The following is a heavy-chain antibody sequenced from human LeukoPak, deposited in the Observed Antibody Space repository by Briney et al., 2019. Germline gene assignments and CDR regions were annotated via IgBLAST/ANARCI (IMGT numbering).Heavy chain of an antibody. J-gene: IGHJ3*02. D-gene: IGHD3-22*01. Sequence: SETLSLTCIVSGGSFSSHYWSWIRQSAGKGPEWIGRIHTSGSTNYNPSLRSRVTMSVDTSKNQFSLKLTSVTAADTAVYYCAGFYIADSSGYYDAFDIWGQGTMVTVSS. CDR2: IHTSGST. CDR3: AGFYIADSSGYYDAFDI. V-gene: IGHV4-4*07. CDR1: GGSFSSHY.